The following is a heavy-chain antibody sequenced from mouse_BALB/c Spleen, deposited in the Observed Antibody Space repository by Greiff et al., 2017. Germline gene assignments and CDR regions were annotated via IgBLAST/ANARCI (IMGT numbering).Heavy chain of an antibody. CDR2: ISYSGST. Sequence: EVQLQESGPGLVKPSQSLSLTCTVTGYSITSDYAWNWIRQFPGNKLEWMGYISYSGSTSYNPSLKSRISITRDTSKNQFFLQLNSVTTEDTATYYCASKGQNYWGQGTLVTVSA. V-gene: IGHV3-2*02. CDR3: ASKGQNY. CDR1: GYSITSDYA. J-gene: IGHJ3*01. D-gene: IGHD3-3*01.